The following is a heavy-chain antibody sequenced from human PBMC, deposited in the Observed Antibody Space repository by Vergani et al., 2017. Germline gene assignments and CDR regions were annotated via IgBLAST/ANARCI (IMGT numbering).Heavy chain of an antibody. V-gene: IGHV1-2*02. D-gene: IGHD3-10*01. CDR3: ARTRGRGGSYSVSWFDP. CDR2: LDPHTGDT. CDR1: GYSLSDHY. Sequence: QVQLVQSGAEVRKPGASVKVSCKASGYSLSDHYIHWVRQAPGQGFEWMGRLDPHTGDTKYAEKFQGRAILTRDRSISTAYMELISLISDDTAVYYCARTRGRGGSYSVSWFDPWGQGTQVTVAS. J-gene: IGHJ5*02.